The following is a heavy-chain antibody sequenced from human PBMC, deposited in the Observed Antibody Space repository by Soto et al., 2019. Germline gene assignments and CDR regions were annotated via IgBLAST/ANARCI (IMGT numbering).Heavy chain of an antibody. CDR2: IDPSDSQA. J-gene: IGHJ4*02. CDR3: ARQIYDSDTGPNFQYYFDS. CDR1: GYSLAGYW. D-gene: IGHD3-22*01. Sequence: GESLKISCKGSGYSLAGYWITWVRQKPGKGLEWMGRIDPSDSQAYYSPSFRGHVTISVTKSITTVFLQWSSLRASDTAMYYCARQIYDSDTGPNFQYYFDSWGQGTPVTVSS. V-gene: IGHV5-10-1*01.